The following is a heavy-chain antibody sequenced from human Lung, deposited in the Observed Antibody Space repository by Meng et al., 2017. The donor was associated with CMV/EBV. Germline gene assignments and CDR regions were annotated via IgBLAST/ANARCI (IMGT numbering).Heavy chain of an antibody. CDR2: ISCYNGDT. D-gene: IGHD6-19*01. CDR1: GYTFTHHG. J-gene: IGHJ4*02. V-gene: IGHV1-18*01. Sequence: QVQVVRSGSEVKKPGASVRVSCKASGYTFTHHGISWIRQAPGQGLEWMGWISCYNGDTNYAQKLQGRVTMTTDTSTNTAYMDLRGLRSDDTAVYYCARDPSNTSGRYAYFDYWGQGTLVTVSS. CDR3: ARDPSNTSGRYAYFDY.